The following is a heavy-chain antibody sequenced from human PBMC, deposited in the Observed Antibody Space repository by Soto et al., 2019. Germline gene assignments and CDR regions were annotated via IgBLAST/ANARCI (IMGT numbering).Heavy chain of an antibody. CDR1: GGSISSSSYY. CDR3: ASPQPPRGYYYYGMDV. Sequence: SETLSLTCTVSGGSISSSSYYWGWIRQPPGKGLEWIGSIYYSGSTYYNPSLKSRVTISVDTSKNQFSLKLSSVTAADTAVYYCASPQPPRGYYYYGMDVWGQGTTVTVSS. J-gene: IGHJ6*02. CDR2: IYYSGST. V-gene: IGHV4-39*01.